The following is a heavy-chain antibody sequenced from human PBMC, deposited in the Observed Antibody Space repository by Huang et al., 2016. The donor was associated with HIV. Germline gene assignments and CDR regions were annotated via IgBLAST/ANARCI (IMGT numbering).Heavy chain of an antibody. CDR1: GGSVSDHY. CDR3: ARQWFYYDSGGYPRDVFDI. V-gene: IGHV4-59*02. J-gene: IGHJ3*02. CDR2: IVDSGNT. D-gene: IGHD3-22*01. Sequence: QVQLQESGPGLVKPSETLFLTCTVSGGSVSDHYWTWIRQSPGKGLDCIGTIVDSGNTYYNPSLKSRLTISADTSTNQVSLRLTSVTAADSAVYYCARQWFYYDSGGYPRDVFDIWGRGIMVIVSS.